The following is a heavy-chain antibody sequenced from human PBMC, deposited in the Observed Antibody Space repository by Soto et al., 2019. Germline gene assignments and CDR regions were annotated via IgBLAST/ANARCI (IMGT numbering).Heavy chain of an antibody. J-gene: IGHJ4*02. Sequence: QVHLVESGGGVVQPGGSLRLSCGASGFSFNVYAIHWVRHAPGKGLQWVAGIWPDGSHKFYADSVRGRVTISRDNSKNTLTLQMHSLGVEATAVYYCASYWCSGTPTLFFDYWGQGTLVTVSS. CDR1: GFSFNVYA. CDR3: ASYWCSGTPTLFFDY. CDR2: IWPDGSHK. D-gene: IGHD3-10*02. V-gene: IGHV3-33*01.